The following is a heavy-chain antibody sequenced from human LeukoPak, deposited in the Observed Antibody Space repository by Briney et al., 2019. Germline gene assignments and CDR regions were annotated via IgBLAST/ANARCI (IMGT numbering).Heavy chain of an antibody. J-gene: IGHJ4*02. V-gene: IGHV3-11*04. CDR3: ARYRVGATDY. CDR1: GFSFSDYY. CDR2: ITGGGGSI. D-gene: IGHD1-26*01. Sequence: GGSLRRSCATSGFSFSDYYMSWIRQAPGEGLEWVSYITGGGGSIYYADSVKGRFTISRDNAKNSLYLQMNSLRAEDTAVYYCARYRVGATDYWGQGTLVTVSS.